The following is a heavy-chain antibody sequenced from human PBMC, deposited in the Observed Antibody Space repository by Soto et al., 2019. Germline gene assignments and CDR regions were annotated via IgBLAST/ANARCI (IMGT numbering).Heavy chain of an antibody. D-gene: IGHD4-17*01. V-gene: IGHV4-39*02. CDR1: GGSIGADSHY. J-gene: IGHJ4*02. CDR2: VYYAGST. CDR3: ARRTNYGDYSFDY. Sequence: PSETLCLTCTVSGGSIGADSHYWGWIRQPPGKGLEWIGSVYYAGSTYKNPSLHSRVTISVDTSKNHFSLKLNSVTAADTAVYYCARRTNYGDYSFDYWGQGPLVT.